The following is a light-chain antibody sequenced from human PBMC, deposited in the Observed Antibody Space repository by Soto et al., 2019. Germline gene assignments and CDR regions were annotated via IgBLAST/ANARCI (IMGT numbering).Light chain of an antibody. CDR2: EVR. CDR3: CSYTVSATLV. Sequence: QSVLTQPASVSGSPGQSITISCSGTTNGIGGYNYVSWYQHHPGKVPKVIIYEVRNRPSGVSNRFSGSKSGNTASLTISGLQAEDEADYYCCSYTVSATLVFGGGTQLTVL. CDR1: TNGIGGYNY. V-gene: IGLV2-14*01. J-gene: IGLJ3*02.